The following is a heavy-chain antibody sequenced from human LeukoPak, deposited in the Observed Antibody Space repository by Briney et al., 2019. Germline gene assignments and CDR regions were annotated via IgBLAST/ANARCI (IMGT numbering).Heavy chain of an antibody. V-gene: IGHV3-30*18. D-gene: IGHD6-19*01. Sequence: PGGSLRLSCAASGFTFSSYGMHWVRQAPGKGLEWVAVISYDGSNKYYADSVKGRFTISRDNSKNTLYLQMNSLRAEDTAVYYCANLDPFYSSGWYETPIDYWGQGTLVTVSS. CDR1: GFTFSSYG. CDR2: ISYDGSNK. CDR3: ANLDPFYSSGWYETPIDY. J-gene: IGHJ4*02.